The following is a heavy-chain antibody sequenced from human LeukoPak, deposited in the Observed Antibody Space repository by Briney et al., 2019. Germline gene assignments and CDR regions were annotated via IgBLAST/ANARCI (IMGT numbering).Heavy chain of an antibody. CDR2: IYYSGST. Sequence: PSETLSLTCTVPGGSISSSSYYWGWIRQPPGRGLEWLVRIYYSGSTYYNPSLKSRVTISVDTSKNQSSLKLSSVTAADTAVYYCARLGYCSGGSCFSTPYYYYYMDVWGKGTTVTVSS. J-gene: IGHJ6*03. CDR1: GGSISSSSYY. CDR3: ARLGYCSGGSCFSTPYYYYYMDV. V-gene: IGHV4-39*01. D-gene: IGHD2-15*01.